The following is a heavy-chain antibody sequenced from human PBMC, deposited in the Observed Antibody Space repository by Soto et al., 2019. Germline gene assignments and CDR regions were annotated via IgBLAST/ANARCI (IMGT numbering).Heavy chain of an antibody. Sequence: SETLSLTCAVSGGSISSGGYSRSWVRQPPGKGLEWIGYIYHSGNTYYNPSLKSRVTISVGRSKNQFSLKLSSVTAADTAVYYCARCCYYDSSGYYYPNWFDPWGQGTLVPVSS. CDR1: GGSISSGGYS. CDR2: IYHSGNT. V-gene: IGHV4-30-2*01. J-gene: IGHJ5*02. CDR3: ARCCYYDSSGYYYPNWFDP. D-gene: IGHD3-22*01.